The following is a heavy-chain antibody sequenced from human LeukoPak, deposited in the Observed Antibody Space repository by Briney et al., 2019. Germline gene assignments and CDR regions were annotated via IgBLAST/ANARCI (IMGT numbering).Heavy chain of an antibody. D-gene: IGHD2-15*01. Sequence: GGSLRLSCAASGFTFSSYSMNWVRQAPGKGLQWVSSISSSGAKTYYADSVKGRVTISRDNAKNSYYLEMNSLVAEDTAVYYWGRDQIGVVGGGSFDYWGQGILVTVSS. V-gene: IGHV3-21*01. CDR3: GRDQIGVVGGGSFDY. CDR1: GFTFSSYS. J-gene: IGHJ4*02. CDR2: ISSSGAKT.